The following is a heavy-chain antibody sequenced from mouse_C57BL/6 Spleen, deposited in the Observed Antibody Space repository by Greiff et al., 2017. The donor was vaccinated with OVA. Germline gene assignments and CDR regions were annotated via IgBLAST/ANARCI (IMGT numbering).Heavy chain of an antibody. CDR1: GYTFTDYE. J-gene: IGHJ1*03. Sequence: QVQLQQSGAELVRPGASVTLSCKASGYTFTDYEMPWVKQPPVHGLEWIGAIDPETGGTAYNQKFKGQAILTADKSSSPAYMELRSLTSEDSAAYYCTRGELTTGVAHWYFEGWGTGTTVTVSS. CDR2: IDPETGGT. D-gene: IGHD1-1*01. V-gene: IGHV1-15*01. CDR3: TRGELTTGVAHWYFEG.